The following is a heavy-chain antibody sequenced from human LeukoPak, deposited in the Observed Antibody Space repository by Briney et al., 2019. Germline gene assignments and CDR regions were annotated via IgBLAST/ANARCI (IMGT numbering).Heavy chain of an antibody. CDR1: GITVSQND. CDR3: ARDRAGRKAWVEFDP. Sequence: GGSLRLSCAASGITVSQNDMSWVRQAPGRGLEWVSLIYADGATHYANSVKGRFTISRDNSKNTVYLEMNSLRPEDTAVYFCARDRAGRKAWVEFDPWGQGTLVTVS. D-gene: IGHD3-10*01. V-gene: IGHV3-66*02. CDR2: IYADGAT. J-gene: IGHJ5*02.